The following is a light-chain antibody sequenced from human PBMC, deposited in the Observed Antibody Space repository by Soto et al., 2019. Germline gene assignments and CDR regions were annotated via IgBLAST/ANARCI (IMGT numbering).Light chain of an antibody. CDR2: AAS. CDR1: QSISNY. CDR3: QQSYFIPWP. V-gene: IGKV1-39*01. Sequence: EIQMTQSPSSLSTSVGDRVTITCRASQSISNYLNWYQQKQGKAPKLLIYAASSLQSGIPSRFSGTESGTDFTLTIRSQQHEDFATYYCQQSYFIPWPFGQVTKVDIK. J-gene: IGKJ1*01.